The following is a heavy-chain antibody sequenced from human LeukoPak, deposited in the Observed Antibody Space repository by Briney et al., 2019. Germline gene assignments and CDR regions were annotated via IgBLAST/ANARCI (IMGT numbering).Heavy chain of an antibody. CDR1: GYTFTSYG. J-gene: IGHJ6*03. Sequence: ASVKVSCKASGYTFTSYGISWVRQAPGQGLEWMGWISAYDGNTNYAQKLQGRVTMTTDTSTSTAYMELRSLRSDDTAVYYCARSVGKQQLVPRDYYYYYMDVWGKGTTVTVSS. CDR3: ARSVGKQQLVPRDYYYYYMDV. D-gene: IGHD6-13*01. V-gene: IGHV1-18*01. CDR2: ISAYDGNT.